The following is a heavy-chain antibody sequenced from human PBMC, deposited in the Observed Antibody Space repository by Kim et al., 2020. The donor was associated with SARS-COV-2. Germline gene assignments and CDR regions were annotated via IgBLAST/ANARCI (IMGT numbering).Heavy chain of an antibody. J-gene: IGHJ6*02. CDR2: IYYSGST. CDR3: AGDYYSYGYVGDYYYGMDV. V-gene: IGHV4-59*01. CDR1: GGSISSYY. D-gene: IGHD5-18*01. Sequence: SETLSLTCTVSGGSISSYYWSWIRQPPGKGLEWIGYIYYSGSTNYNPSLKSRVTISVDTSKNQFSLKLSSVTAADTAVYYCAGDYYSYGYVGDYYYGMDVWRQGTTVTVS.